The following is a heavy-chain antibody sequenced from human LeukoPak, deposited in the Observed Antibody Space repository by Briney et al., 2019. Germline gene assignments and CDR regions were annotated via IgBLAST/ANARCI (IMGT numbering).Heavy chain of an antibody. V-gene: IGHV1-18*01. J-gene: IGHJ6*02. CDR2: ISAYNGNT. Sequence: ASVKVSCKASGYTFTSYGISWVRQAPGQGLEWMGWISAYNGNTNYAQKLQGRVTMTTDTSTSTAYMELRSLRSDDTAVYYCARDCGIAALDEEYYYYGMDVWGQGTTVTVSS. D-gene: IGHD6-6*01. CDR3: ARDCGIAALDEEYYYYGMDV. CDR1: GYTFTSYG.